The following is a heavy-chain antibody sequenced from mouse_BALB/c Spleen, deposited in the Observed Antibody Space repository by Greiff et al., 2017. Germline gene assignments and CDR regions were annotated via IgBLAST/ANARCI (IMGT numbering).Heavy chain of an antibody. CDR1: GYSITSGYY. D-gene: IGHD1-2*01. V-gene: IGHV3-6*02. Sequence: EVQLQESGPGLAKPSQSLSLTCSVTGYSITSGYYWNWIRQFPGNKLEWMGYISYDGSNNYNPSLKNRISITRDTSKNQFFLKLNSVTTEDTATYYCASTAYYFDYWGQGTTLTVSS. CDR2: ISYDGSN. CDR3: ASTAYYFDY. J-gene: IGHJ2*01.